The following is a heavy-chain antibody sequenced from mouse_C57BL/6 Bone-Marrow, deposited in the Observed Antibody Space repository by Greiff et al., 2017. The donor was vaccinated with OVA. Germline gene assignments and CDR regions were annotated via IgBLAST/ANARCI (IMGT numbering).Heavy chain of an antibody. Sequence: QVQLQQSGAELARPGASVKLSCKASGYTFTSYGISWVKQRTGQGLEWIGEIYPRSGNTYYNEKFKGKATLTADKSSSTAYMEPRSLTSEDSAVYFCAQHFYYYGRSLWGQGTTLTVSS. CDR1: GYTFTSYG. V-gene: IGHV1-81*01. J-gene: IGHJ2*01. D-gene: IGHD1-1*01. CDR3: AQHFYYYGRSL. CDR2: IYPRSGNT.